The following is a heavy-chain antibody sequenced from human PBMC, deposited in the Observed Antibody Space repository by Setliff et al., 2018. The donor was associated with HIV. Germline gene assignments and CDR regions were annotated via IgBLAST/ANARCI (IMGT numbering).Heavy chain of an antibody. CDR2: IYHSGST. D-gene: IGHD6-13*01. CDR3: ARHRDPPGTSWIYYYYYMDL. Sequence: SETLSLTCAVSSYSISSGYYWGWIRQPPGKGLEWIGSIYHSGSTNYNPSLKSRVTISIDTSKNQFSLKLTSVTAADTGVYYCARHRDPPGTSWIYYYYYMDLWGEGTTVTVSS. CDR1: SYSISSGYY. J-gene: IGHJ6*03. V-gene: IGHV4-38-2*01.